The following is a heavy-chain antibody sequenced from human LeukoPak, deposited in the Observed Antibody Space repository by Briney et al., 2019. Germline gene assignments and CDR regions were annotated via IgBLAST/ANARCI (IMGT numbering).Heavy chain of an antibody. V-gene: IGHV4-39*01. D-gene: IGHD3-16*02. J-gene: IGHJ4*02. CDR1: GGSFSSYY. CDR2: IYYSGST. Sequence: SETLSLTCAVYGGSFSSYYWGWIRQPPGKGLEWIGSIYYSGSTYYNPSLKSRVTISVDTSKNQFSLKLSSVTAADTAVYYCASAFYDYVWGSYRTIYYFDYWGQGTLVTVSS. CDR3: ASAFYDYVWGSYRTIYYFDY.